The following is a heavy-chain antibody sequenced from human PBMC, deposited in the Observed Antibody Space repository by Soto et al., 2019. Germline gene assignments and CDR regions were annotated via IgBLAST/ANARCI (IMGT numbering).Heavy chain of an antibody. CDR2: IWYDGSNK. V-gene: IGHV3-33*01. CDR3: ARVSPSGCSSTSCYRGYMDV. CDR1: GFTFSSYG. Sequence: VQLVESGGGVVQPGRSLRLSCAASGFTFSSYGMHWVRQAPGKGLEWVAVIWYDGSNKYYADSVKGRFTISRDNSKNTLYLQMNSLRAEDTAVYYCARVSPSGCSSTSCYRGYMDVWGKGTTVTVSS. D-gene: IGHD2-2*01. J-gene: IGHJ6*03.